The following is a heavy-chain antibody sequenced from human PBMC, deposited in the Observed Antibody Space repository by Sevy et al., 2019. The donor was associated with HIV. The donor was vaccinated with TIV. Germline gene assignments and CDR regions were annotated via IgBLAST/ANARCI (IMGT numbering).Heavy chain of an antibody. CDR3: AREGCTKPHDY. J-gene: IGHJ4*02. Sequence: GGSLRLSCAASGFTFNKYSMSWVRQPPGKGLEWVATLSFGCGEINYADSVKGRFTISRDNSKNSFYLQMNNLRAEDTALYYCAREGCTKPHDYWGQGNLVTVSS. CDR2: LSFGCGEI. CDR1: GFTFNKYS. V-gene: IGHV3-23*01. D-gene: IGHD2-8*01.